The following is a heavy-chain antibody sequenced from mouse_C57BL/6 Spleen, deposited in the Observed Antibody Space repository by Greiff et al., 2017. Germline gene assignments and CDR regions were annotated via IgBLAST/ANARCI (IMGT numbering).Heavy chain of an antibody. J-gene: IGHJ4*01. D-gene: IGHD2-4*01. CDR2: IWGDGST. Sequence: VMLVESGPGLVAPSQSLSITCAVSGFSLTSYGVSWVRQPPGKGLEWLGVIWGDGSTNYHSALLSRLSISKDNSKSQVFLKLNRLHTDDTATYYCANPSIDYGDYDMDYWGQGTSVTVSS. CDR3: ANPSIDYGDYDMDY. V-gene: IGHV2-3*01. CDR1: GFSLTSYG.